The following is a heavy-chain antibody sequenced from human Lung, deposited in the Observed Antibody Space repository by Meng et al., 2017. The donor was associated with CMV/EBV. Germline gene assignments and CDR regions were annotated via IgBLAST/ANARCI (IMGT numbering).Heavy chain of an antibody. Sequence: GESLKISCVASGFTFSSYGMHWVRQAPGKGLEWVAYIRYDGSNEYYVDSVKGRFTISRDNSKNTLYLQMSSLRAEDTAVYYCAKDRVYSSRYSGMDVWGQGXTVTVSS. CDR1: GFTFSSYG. D-gene: IGHD5-12*01. CDR2: IRYDGSNE. CDR3: AKDRVYSSRYSGMDV. V-gene: IGHV3-30*02. J-gene: IGHJ6*02.